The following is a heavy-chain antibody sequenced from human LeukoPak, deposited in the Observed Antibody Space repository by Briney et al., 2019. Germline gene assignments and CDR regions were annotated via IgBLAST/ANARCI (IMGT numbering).Heavy chain of an antibody. Sequence: SETLSLTCTVSGASISFYYWTWIRQPPGKGLEWIGHISYSGGTKYNPSLKSRVTISVDTSKNQFSLKLSSVTAADTAVYYCARGQRIRYFDHWGQGTLVTVSS. CDR1: GASISFYY. J-gene: IGHJ4*02. CDR2: ISYSGGT. D-gene: IGHD3-9*01. V-gene: IGHV4-59*12. CDR3: ARGQRIRYFDH.